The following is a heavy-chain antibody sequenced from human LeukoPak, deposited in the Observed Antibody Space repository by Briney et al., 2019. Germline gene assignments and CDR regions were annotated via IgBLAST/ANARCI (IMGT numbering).Heavy chain of an antibody. D-gene: IGHD5-12*01. CDR2: INWNGGST. CDR3: ARGYSGYDRDPYYFDY. CDR1: GFTFSNAW. J-gene: IGHJ4*02. Sequence: GGSLRLSCAASGFTFSNAWMSWVRRAPGKGLEWVSGINWNGGSTGYADSVKGRFTISRDNAKNSLYLQMNSLRAEDTALYYCARGYSGYDRDPYYFDYWGQGTLVTVSS. V-gene: IGHV3-20*04.